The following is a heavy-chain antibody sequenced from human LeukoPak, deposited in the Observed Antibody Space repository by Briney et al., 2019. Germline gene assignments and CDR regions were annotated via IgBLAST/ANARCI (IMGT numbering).Heavy chain of an antibody. CDR3: ARLEAAAGFAFDI. Sequence: SVKVSCKASGGTFSSYAISWVRQAPGQGLEWMGRIIPIFGTANYAQKFQGRVTITTDESTSTAYMEPSSLRSEDTAVYYCARLEAAAGFAFDIWGQGTMVTVSS. D-gene: IGHD6-13*01. CDR2: IIPIFGTA. CDR1: GGTFSSYA. J-gene: IGHJ3*02. V-gene: IGHV1-69*05.